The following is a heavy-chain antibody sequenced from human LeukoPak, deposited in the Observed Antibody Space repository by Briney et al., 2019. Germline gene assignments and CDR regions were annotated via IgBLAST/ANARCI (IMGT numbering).Heavy chain of an antibody. CDR2: ISSSRSYI. D-gene: IGHD2-15*01. CDR3: ARGGARGGSCSFYY. CDR1: GFTFSRYS. J-gene: IGHJ4*02. V-gene: IGHV3-21*01. Sequence: GGSLRLSCAPSGFTFSRYSMNWVRQAPGEGLEWVSSISSSRSYIYYADSVKGRFTISRDKAKNSLYLQMNSLRAQGRAAYYFARGGARGGSCSFYYWGEGTLVTVSS.